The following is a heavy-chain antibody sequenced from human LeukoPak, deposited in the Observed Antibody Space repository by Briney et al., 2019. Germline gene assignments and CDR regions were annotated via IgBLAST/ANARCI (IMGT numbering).Heavy chain of an antibody. D-gene: IGHD2-2*01. CDR3: ARGDCSSISCYHNWFDP. CDR1: GFTFSSYW. CDR2: IKQDGSEK. J-gene: IGHJ5*02. V-gene: IGHV3-7*01. Sequence: GGSLRLSCAASGFTFSSYWMSWVRQAPGKGLEWVANIKQDGSEKCYVDSVKGRFTISRDNAKNSLYLQMNSLRAEDTAVYYCARGDCSSISCYHNWFDPWGQGTLVTVSS.